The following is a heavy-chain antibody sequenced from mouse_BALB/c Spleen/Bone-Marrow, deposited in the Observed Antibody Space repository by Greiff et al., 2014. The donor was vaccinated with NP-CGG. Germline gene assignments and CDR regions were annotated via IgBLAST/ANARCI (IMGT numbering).Heavy chain of an antibody. CDR3: ASPHYYNSSPWWYFDV. Sequence: VHVKQSGGVLVKPGGSLKLSCAASGFTFSHFGMSWVRQTPDKRLEWVATISSGGSYTYYPDSLKGRFTISRDNAKNTLYLQMSSLKSEDTAMYYCASPHYYNSSPWWYFDVWGAGTTVTVSS. CDR2: ISSGGSYT. CDR1: GFTFSHFG. V-gene: IGHV5-6*01. D-gene: IGHD1-1*01. J-gene: IGHJ1*01.